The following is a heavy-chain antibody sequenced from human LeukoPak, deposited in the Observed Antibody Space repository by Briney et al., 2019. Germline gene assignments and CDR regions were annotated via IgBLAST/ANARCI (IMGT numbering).Heavy chain of an antibody. CDR3: ARQGGWGGAASLIEY. J-gene: IGHJ4*02. CDR2: MFYRGST. CDR1: GVSISTSTYY. Sequence: SETLSLTCTVSGVSISTSTYYWAWIRQPPGKELEWIGSMFYRGSTYYNPSLKSRVTISVDTSKNQFSLKLSSVTASDTAIFYCARQGGWGGAASLIEYWGQGTLVTVSS. D-gene: IGHD1-26*01. V-gene: IGHV4-39*01.